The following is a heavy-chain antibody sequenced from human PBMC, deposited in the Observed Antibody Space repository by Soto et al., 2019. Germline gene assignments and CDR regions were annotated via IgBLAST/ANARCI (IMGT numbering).Heavy chain of an antibody. D-gene: IGHD1-1*01. CDR3: ARDGTYNWV. CDR2: IYSGGAT. Sequence: EVQLVESGGGLVQPGGSLRLSCAASGFTVSNNYMRWVRQAPGKGLEWVSLIYSGGATYYEDCVKGRFTISRDNSKHTLYLQMNSLRAEDTAVYYCARDGTYNWVGGQGILVTVSS. CDR1: GFTVSNNY. J-gene: IGHJ4*02. V-gene: IGHV3-66*01.